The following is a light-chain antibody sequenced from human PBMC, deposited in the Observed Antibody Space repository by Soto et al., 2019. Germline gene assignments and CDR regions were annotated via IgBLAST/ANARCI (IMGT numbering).Light chain of an antibody. V-gene: IGKV1-39*01. Sequence: DIQMTQSPSSLSASEGDRVIITCRASQPISTYLNWFQQKPGKAPKLLIYAASTLQSGVPSRFSGSGSGTEFTLAISTLEPEELATYYCQQSYNAPPTFGQGTKVDI. CDR2: AAS. J-gene: IGKJ1*01. CDR3: QQSYNAPPT. CDR1: QPISTY.